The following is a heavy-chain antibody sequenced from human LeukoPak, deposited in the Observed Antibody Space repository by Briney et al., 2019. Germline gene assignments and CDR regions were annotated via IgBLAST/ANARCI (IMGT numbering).Heavy chain of an antibody. CDR1: GGSISSYY. V-gene: IGHV4-59*08. CDR2: IYYSGST. J-gene: IGHJ6*02. CDR3: ARTMVSGDYYYYYYGMDV. Sequence: SETLSLTCTVSGGSISSYYWSWIRQPPGKGLEWIGYIYYSGSTNYNPSLKSRVTISVDTSKNQFSLKLSSVTAADTAVYYCARTMVSGDYYYYYYGMDVWGQGTTVTVSS. D-gene: IGHD3-10*01.